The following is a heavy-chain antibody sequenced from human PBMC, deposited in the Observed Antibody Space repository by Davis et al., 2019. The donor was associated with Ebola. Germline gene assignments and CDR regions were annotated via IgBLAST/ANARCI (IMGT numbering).Heavy chain of an antibody. CDR2: IRSKANSYAT. V-gene: IGHV3-73*01. Sequence: GGSLRLSCEASGFTFSGSAMHWVRQASGKGLEWVGRIRSKANSYATAYAASVKGRFTISRDDSKNTAYLQMNSLKTEDTAVYYCTISYSYYYYGMDVWGQGTTVTVSS. CDR3: TISYSYYYYGMDV. D-gene: IGHD2-21*01. CDR1: GFTFSGSA. J-gene: IGHJ6*02.